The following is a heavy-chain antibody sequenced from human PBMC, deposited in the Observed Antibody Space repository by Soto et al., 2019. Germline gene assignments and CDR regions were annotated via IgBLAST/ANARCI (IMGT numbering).Heavy chain of an antibody. J-gene: IGHJ3*01. CDR2: ISYDGSNQ. V-gene: IGHV3-30-3*01. D-gene: IGHD1-26*01. CDR1: GFTFSNYA. CDR3: AREGSGAYFGAFDV. Sequence: QVQLVESGGGVVQSGRSLRLSCAASGFTFSNYAMNWVRQAPSKGLEWVAVISYDGSNQWYADSVKGRFTVSRDNSKNTLLLHMNSLRTEDTAVYYCAREGSGAYFGAFDVWGQGTMVTVSS.